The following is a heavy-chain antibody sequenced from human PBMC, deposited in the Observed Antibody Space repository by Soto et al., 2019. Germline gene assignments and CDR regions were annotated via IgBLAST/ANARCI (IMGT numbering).Heavy chain of an antibody. V-gene: IGHV1-69*01. Sequence: QVQLVQSGAEIKKPASSVKVSCKASGGSDVFNNYPVSWVRQAPGQGREWMGAIITMCNTADYAQRFLGRVTITAAEFQRTVYMELTSLTADDTAGYYCARPYPTAVSGAGWFDTWGQGTLVTVSS. J-gene: IGHJ5*02. D-gene: IGHD6-19*01. CDR1: GGSDVFNNYP. CDR2: IITMCNTA. CDR3: ARPYPTAVSGAGWFDT.